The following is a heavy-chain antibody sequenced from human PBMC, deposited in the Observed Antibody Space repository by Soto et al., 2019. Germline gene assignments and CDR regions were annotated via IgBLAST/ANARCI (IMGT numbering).Heavy chain of an antibody. CDR3: SSARGRVDTAIGDC. J-gene: IGHJ4*02. D-gene: IGHD5-18*01. V-gene: IGHV3-30*04. CDR1: GFTFSHYA. CDR2: ISYDGTNK. Sequence: GGSLRLSCAASGFTFSHYAMHWVRQAPGKGLEWLAVISYDGTNKYYADSLRGRFSISRDNSKNTLDLQMNSLRAEDTAVYYCSSARGRVDTAIGDCWGQGTLVTVSS.